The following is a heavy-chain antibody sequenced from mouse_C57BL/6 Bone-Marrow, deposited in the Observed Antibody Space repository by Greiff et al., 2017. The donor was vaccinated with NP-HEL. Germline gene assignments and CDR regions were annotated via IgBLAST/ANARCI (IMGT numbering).Heavy chain of an antibody. CDR3: ARRGLLRNFWYFDV. CDR1: GYTFTTYP. CDR2: FHPYNDDT. D-gene: IGHD2-3*01. Sequence: QVQLKESGAELVKPGASVKMSCKASGYTFTTYPIEWMKQNHGKSLEWIGNFHPYNDDTKYNEKFKGKATLTVEKSSSTVYLELSRLTSDDSAVYYCARRGLLRNFWYFDVWGTGTTVTVSS. V-gene: IGHV1-47*01. J-gene: IGHJ1*03.